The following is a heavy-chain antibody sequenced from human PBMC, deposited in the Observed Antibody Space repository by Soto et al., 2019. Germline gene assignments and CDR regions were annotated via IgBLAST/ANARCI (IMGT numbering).Heavy chain of an antibody. CDR2: INHSGST. Sequence: SESLSLACAVYGGSFSGYYWSWIRQPPGKGLEWIGEINHSGSTNYNPSLKSRVTISVDTSKNQFSLKLSSVTAADTAVYYCAGKTTVVTLPYWGQGTLVTVSS. CDR3: AGKTTVVTLPY. V-gene: IGHV4-34*01. J-gene: IGHJ4*02. D-gene: IGHD4-17*01. CDR1: GGSFSGYY.